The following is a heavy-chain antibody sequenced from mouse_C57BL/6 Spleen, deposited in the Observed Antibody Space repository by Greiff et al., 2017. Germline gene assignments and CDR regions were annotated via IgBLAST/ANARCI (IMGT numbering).Heavy chain of an antibody. CDR1: GFSLTSYG. CDR3: AKDGNYVSLGYAMDD. CDR2: IWSGGST. V-gene: IGHV2-4*01. J-gene: IGHJ4*01. D-gene: IGHD2-1*01. Sequence: VQGVESGPGLVQPSQSLSITCTVSGFSLTSYGVHWVRQPPGKGLEWLGVIWSGGSTDNTAAFISRLSISTDNSKSQVFFKMNSLQAADTAIYYCAKDGNYVSLGYAMDDWGQGTSVTVSS.